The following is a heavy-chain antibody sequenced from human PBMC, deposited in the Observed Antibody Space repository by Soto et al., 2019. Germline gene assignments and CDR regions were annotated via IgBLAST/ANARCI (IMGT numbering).Heavy chain of an antibody. CDR1: GFAFRSFA. CDR3: ARDGGSSGWRGRGGNFDS. J-gene: IGHJ3*02. V-gene: IGHV3-30-3*01. Sequence: QMQLVESGGGVVQPGGSLRLSCAASGFAFRSFAVHWVRQAPGKGLEWVAFTSYDGNNKFYADSVKGRFTISRDNSKNTLYLQMNRLRTEDTAEYYWARDGGSSGWRGRGGNFDSWGQGTMVTVSA. D-gene: IGHD6-19*01. CDR2: TSYDGNNK.